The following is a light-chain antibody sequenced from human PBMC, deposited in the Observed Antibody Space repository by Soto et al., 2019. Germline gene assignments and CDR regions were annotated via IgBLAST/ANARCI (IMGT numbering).Light chain of an antibody. V-gene: IGLV1-44*01. J-gene: IGLJ2*01. Sequence: QAVVTQPPSASATPGQRVTISCSGSSSNIGNNPVNWYQQLPGTAPKLLIYSNSQRPSGVPDRFSGSKSGTSASLAISGLQSEDEADYYCAAWDDSLNGYVIFGGGTQLTVL. CDR3: AAWDDSLNGYVI. CDR1: SSNIGNNP. CDR2: SNS.